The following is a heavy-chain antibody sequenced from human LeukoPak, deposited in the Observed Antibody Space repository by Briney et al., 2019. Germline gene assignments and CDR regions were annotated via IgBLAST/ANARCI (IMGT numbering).Heavy chain of an antibody. V-gene: IGHV1-69*05. Sequence: ASVKVSCKASGGTLRNYGINWVRQAPGQGLEWMGGIIPIYGTSNYAQELQGRVTITTDESTNTAYMELSSLRSEDTAVYYCALQWLLLDYYYYMDVWGTGSTVTVSS. CDR3: ALQWLLLDYYYYMDV. J-gene: IGHJ6*03. D-gene: IGHD3-22*01. CDR2: IIPIYGTS. CDR1: GGTLRNYG.